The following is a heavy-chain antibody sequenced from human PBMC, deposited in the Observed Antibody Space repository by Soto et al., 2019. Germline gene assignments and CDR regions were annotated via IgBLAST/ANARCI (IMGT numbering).Heavy chain of an antibody. J-gene: IGHJ6*02. V-gene: IGHV1-58*01. CDR1: GFTFSASA. CDR3: AGTTSSYYYYGMDV. CDR2: IVVGSGDT. Sequence: SVKVSCKASGFTFSASAVQWVRQARGQRLEWIGWIVVGSGDTNYAQGFQERVTITMDMSTSTAYMQLSSLRSEDTAIYYCAGTTSSYYYYGMDVWGQGTTVTVSS. D-gene: IGHD1-7*01.